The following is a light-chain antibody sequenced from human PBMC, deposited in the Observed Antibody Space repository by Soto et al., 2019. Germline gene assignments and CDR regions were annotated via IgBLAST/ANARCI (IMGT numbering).Light chain of an antibody. CDR3: ISYTSSDTLV. Sequence: QSALTQPASVSGSPGQSITISCTGTSSDVGGYNYASWYQQHPGKAPKLVIYEVSNRPSGVSNRFSGSKSGNAASLTISGLQAEDEADYYCISYTSSDTLVFGTGTKLTVL. CDR2: EVS. J-gene: IGLJ1*01. V-gene: IGLV2-14*01. CDR1: SSDVGGYNY.